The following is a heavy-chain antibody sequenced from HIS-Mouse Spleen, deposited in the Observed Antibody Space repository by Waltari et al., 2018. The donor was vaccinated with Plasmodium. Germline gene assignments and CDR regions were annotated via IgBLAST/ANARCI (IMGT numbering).Heavy chain of an antibody. J-gene: IGHJ4*02. CDR1: GCSISSSRYY. D-gene: IGHD1-7*01. Sequence: QLQLQESGPGLVKPSETLSLTGTVTGCSISSSRYYWGWMRQPPGTGLEWIGSIYYSGSTYYNPSLKSRVTISVDTSKNQFSLKLSSVTAADTAVYYCARDRITGTSYFDYWGQGTLVTVSS. CDR2: IYYSGST. V-gene: IGHV4-39*07. CDR3: ARDRITGTSYFDY.